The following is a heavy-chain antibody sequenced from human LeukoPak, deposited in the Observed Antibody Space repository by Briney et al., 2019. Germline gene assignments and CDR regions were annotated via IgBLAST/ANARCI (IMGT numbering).Heavy chain of an antibody. CDR3: ARDQGRPYYALFQD. CDR2: ISTLSGTI. CDR1: GFTFSSYS. J-gene: IGHJ1*01. V-gene: IGHV3-48*02. Sequence: PGGSLRLSCTASGFTFSSYSMHWVRQAPAKGLEWISYISTLSGTIFYADSVKGRFTISRDNAKNSLFLQMDSLRDEDTAVYYCARDQGRPYYALFQDWGQGTLVTVSS. D-gene: IGHD3-16*01.